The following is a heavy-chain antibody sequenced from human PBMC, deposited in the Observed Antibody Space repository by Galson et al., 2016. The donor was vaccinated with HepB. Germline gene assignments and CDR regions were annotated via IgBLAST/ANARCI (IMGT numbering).Heavy chain of an antibody. CDR3: AKGSNGWTKFIDF. CDR2: ISYSGSDM. J-gene: IGHJ4*02. CDR1: GFSLSAYY. Sequence: SLRLSCAASGFSLSAYYMTWIRRTPGKGLEWVSYISYSGSDMNYIDSVKGRFTISRDNAKNSLYLQMDSLRAEDTAVYYCAKGSNGWTKFIDFWGQGTLVTVSS. D-gene: IGHD6-19*01. V-gene: IGHV3-11*05.